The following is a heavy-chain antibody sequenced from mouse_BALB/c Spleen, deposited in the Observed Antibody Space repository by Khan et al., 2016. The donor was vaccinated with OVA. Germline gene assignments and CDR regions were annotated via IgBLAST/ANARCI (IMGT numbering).Heavy chain of an antibody. J-gene: IGHJ3*01. Sequence: EVELVESGGGLVEPGGSLKLSCAASGFTFSSFVMSWVRQTPEKRLVWVATISSAATYTYYPDSVKGRFTISRDNAKNTLYLQMNSLRSDDTAIYYCTNGNYGGFAYWGQGTLVTVST. V-gene: IGHV5-9-1*01. CDR1: GFTFSSFV. CDR2: ISSAATYT. D-gene: IGHD2-1*01. CDR3: TNGNYGGFAY.